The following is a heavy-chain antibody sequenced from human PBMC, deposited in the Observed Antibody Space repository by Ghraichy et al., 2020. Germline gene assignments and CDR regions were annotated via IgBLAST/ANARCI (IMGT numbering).Heavy chain of an antibody. CDR2: IIPLDGTV. Sequence: SVKVSCKAFGGPFSAYAINWVRLAPGKGLEWMGGIIPLDGTVTYAQRFQGRATITTDESTTTVYMELSSLRSEDTAVYYCARALLDYYALDVWGQGTTVTVSS. J-gene: IGHJ6*02. CDR3: ARALLDYYALDV. CDR1: GGPFSAYA. V-gene: IGHV1-69*05. D-gene: IGHD3-3*01.